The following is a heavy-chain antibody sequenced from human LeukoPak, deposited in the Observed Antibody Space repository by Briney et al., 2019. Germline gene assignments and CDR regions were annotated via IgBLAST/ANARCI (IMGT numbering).Heavy chain of an antibody. D-gene: IGHD3-10*01. Sequence: ASVKVSCKASGYTFTGYYMHWVRQAPGQGLEWMGSINPNSGGTNYAQKFQGRVTMTRDTSISTAYMELSRLRSDDTAVYYCARANMVRGVGLFFDRNWFDPWGQGTLVTVSS. CDR3: ARANMVRGVGLFFDRNWFDP. J-gene: IGHJ5*02. CDR2: INPNSGGT. CDR1: GYTFTGYY. V-gene: IGHV1-2*02.